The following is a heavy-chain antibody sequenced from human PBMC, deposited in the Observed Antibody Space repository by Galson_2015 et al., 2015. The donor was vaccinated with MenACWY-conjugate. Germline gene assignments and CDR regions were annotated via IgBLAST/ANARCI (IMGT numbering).Heavy chain of an antibody. CDR3: TTDIGVTIFGAVPQDAFDI. Sequence: SLRLSCAASGFTFSNAWMSWVRQAPGKGLEWVGRIKSKTDGGTTDYAAPVKGRFTISRDDSKNTLYLQMNSLKTEDTAVYYCTTDIGVTIFGAVPQDAFDIWGQGTTVTVSS. CDR1: GFTFSNAW. V-gene: IGHV3-15*01. D-gene: IGHD3-3*01. CDR2: IKSKTDGGTT. J-gene: IGHJ3*02.